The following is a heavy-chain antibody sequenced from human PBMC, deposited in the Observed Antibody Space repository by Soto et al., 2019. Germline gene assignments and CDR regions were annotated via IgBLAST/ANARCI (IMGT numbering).Heavy chain of an antibody. CDR2: IYPGDSDT. CDR3: ARGGDRGGSDWRVFDY. CDR1: GYSFTTHW. J-gene: IGHJ4*02. Sequence: EVQLVQSGAEVKKPGESLKIPCKGSGYSFTTHWIGWVRQMPGKGLEWMGIIYPGDSDTKYSPSFQGQVTISADKSISTAYLQWSSLKASATAMSYCARGGDRGGSDWRVFDYWGQGTLVTVSS. D-gene: IGHD5-12*01. V-gene: IGHV5-51*01.